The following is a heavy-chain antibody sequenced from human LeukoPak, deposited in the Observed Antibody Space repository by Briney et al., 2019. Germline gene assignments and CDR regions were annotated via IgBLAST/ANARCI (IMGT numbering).Heavy chain of an antibody. CDR2: ISDNGDNT. J-gene: IGHJ5*02. CDR3: VRVLT. CDR1: GFTFSRST. V-gene: IGHV3-64D*06. D-gene: IGHD2/OR15-2a*01. Sequence: GGSLRLSCSASGFTFSRSTMHWVRQAPGKGPEFVSGISDNGDNTYYADSVKVRFTISGDNSKNTLHLQMSSLRPEDTAVYYCVRVLTWGQGTLVTVSS.